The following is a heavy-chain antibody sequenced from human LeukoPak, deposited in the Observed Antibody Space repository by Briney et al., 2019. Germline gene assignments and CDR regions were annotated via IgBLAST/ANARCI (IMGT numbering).Heavy chain of an antibody. V-gene: IGHV1-69*06. CDR2: IIPIFGTA. Sequence: SVTVSCKASGRTFSSYAISWVRQAPGQGLEWMGGIIPIFGTANYAQKFQGRVTITADKSTSTAYMELSSLRSEDTAVYYCAIDSSGWYMGFDYWGQGTLVTVSP. CDR3: AIDSSGWYMGFDY. J-gene: IGHJ4*02. CDR1: GRTFSSYA. D-gene: IGHD6-19*01.